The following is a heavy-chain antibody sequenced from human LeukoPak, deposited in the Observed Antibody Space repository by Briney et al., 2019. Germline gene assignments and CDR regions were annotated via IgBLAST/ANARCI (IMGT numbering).Heavy chain of an antibody. J-gene: IGHJ6*03. CDR1: GYSFTSHY. CDR2: INTNTGNP. D-gene: IGHD2-15*01. V-gene: IGHV7-4-1*02. Sequence: ASVKVSCKASGYSFTSHYMHWVRQAPGQGLEWLGWINTNTGNPTYAQGFTGRFVFSLDASVSTAYLQISSLKAEDTAVYYCARAGGYCSGGSCYDYYYYMDVWGKGTTVTVSS. CDR3: ARAGGYCSGGSCYDYYYYMDV.